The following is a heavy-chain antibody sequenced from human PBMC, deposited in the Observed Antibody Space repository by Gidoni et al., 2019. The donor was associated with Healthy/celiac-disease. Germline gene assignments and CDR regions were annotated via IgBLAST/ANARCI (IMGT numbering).Heavy chain of an antibody. J-gene: IGHJ5*02. V-gene: IGHV5-10-1*03. CDR1: GYSFTSYW. CDR2: IAPSDSYT. D-gene: IGHD3-22*01. CDR3: ARQGYDSSGYYGWFDP. Sequence: EVQLVQSGAEVKKPGESLRISCKGSGYSFTSYWISWVRQMPGTGLEWMGRIAPSDSYTNYSPSFQGHVTISADKSISTAYLQWSSLKASDTAMYYCARQGYDSSGYYGWFDPWGQGTLVTVSS.